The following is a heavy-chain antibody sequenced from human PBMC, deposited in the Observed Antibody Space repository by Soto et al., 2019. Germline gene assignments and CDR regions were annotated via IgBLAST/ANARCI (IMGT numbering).Heavy chain of an antibody. D-gene: IGHD3-3*01. V-gene: IGHV3-30-3*01. Sequence: PGGSLRLSCAASGFTFSSFALHWVRQAPGEGLEWVALISHDGRIENYADSVKGRFIISRDNSKNTVYMQMDSLRLEDTGVYYCARDGITQDFRSGGYWFEPWGQGTQVTVSS. CDR3: ARDGITQDFRSGGYWFEP. J-gene: IGHJ5*02. CDR1: GFTFSSFA. CDR2: ISHDGRIE.